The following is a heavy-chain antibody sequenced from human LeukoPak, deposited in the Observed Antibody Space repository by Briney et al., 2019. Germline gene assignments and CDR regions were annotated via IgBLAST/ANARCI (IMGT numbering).Heavy chain of an antibody. CDR1: GYPSSNGYY. CDR3: ARHGNHRFNRLDP. V-gene: IGHV4-38-2*01. Sequence: SETLSLTCGVSGYPSSNGYYWSWLRQPPGRGLEWIGTIHHTGFTLYSPSLRSRVTISVDTSTNAFYLKLTSVTAADTAVYYCARHGNHRFNRLDPWGQGTLVTVSS. J-gene: IGHJ5*02. CDR2: IHHTGFT. D-gene: IGHD1-26*01.